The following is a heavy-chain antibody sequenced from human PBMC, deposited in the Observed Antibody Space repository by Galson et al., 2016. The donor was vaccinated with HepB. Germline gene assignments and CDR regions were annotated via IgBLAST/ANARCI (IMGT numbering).Heavy chain of an antibody. CDR3: ASGPIGVVVDDAFEI. D-gene: IGHD2-15*01. Sequence: SVKVSCKVSGYSLTELSIHWVRQAPGKGPEWMGGFDPEDVQISYAQKFQGRVIITEDTSTDTAYMELSSLRSEDTAVYYCASGPIGVVVDDAFEIWGQGTMVTVSS. CDR1: GYSLTELS. V-gene: IGHV1-24*01. J-gene: IGHJ3*02. CDR2: FDPEDVQI.